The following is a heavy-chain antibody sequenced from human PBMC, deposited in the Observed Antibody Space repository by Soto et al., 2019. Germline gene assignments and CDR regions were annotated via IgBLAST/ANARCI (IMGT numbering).Heavy chain of an antibody. J-gene: IGHJ4*02. CDR2: ISSSSSYI. Sequence: GGSLRLSCAASGFTFSSYSMNWVRQAPGKGLEWVASISSSSSYIYYADSVKGRFTISRDNAKNSLYLQMNSLRAEDTAVYYCARDMRDREQWLVPPDXWGQGTLVTVSX. CDR1: GFTFSSYS. D-gene: IGHD6-19*01. V-gene: IGHV3-21*01. CDR3: ARDMRDREQWLVPPDX.